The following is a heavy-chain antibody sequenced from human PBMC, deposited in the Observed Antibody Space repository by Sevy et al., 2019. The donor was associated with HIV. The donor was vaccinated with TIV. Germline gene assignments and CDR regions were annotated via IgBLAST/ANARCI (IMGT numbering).Heavy chain of an antibody. CDR2: ISAYNGNT. CDR1: GYTFSSYG. CDR3: ARDPRRLGYFDY. Sequence: ASVNVSCKASGYTFSSYGISWVRQAPGQGLEWMGWISAYNGNTNYAQKFQGRVTLTTDTSTSTAYMELRSLRSDDTAVYYCARDPRRLGYFDYWGQGTLVTVSS. J-gene: IGHJ4*02. V-gene: IGHV1-18*01. D-gene: IGHD1-1*01.